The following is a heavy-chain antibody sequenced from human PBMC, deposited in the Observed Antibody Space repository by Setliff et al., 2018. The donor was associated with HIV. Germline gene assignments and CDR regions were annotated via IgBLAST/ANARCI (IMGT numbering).Heavy chain of an antibody. CDR3: ARAKRITIFGVVTSGRFDP. V-gene: IGHV4-34*01. J-gene: IGHJ5*02. D-gene: IGHD3-3*01. Sequence: SETLSLTCAVFDGPFSGHYWSWIRQPPGKGLEWIGEINGSGSTYYNPSLKSRVTISVDTSRNQFSLKLSSVTAADTAVYYCARAKRITIFGVVTSGRFDPWGQGTLVTVSS. CDR2: INGSGST. CDR1: DGPFSGHY.